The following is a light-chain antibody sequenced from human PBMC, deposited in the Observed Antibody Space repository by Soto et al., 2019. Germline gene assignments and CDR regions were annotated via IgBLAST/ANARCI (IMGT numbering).Light chain of an antibody. Sequence: IPLTQSPSSLSASVGDRVTITCRASQGISSYLVWYQQKPGKAPKLLIYAASTLQSGVPSRFSGSGSGTDFTLTISSLQPEDFATYYCQQLNSFPLTFGGGTKVEIK. J-gene: IGKJ4*01. CDR2: AAS. CDR1: QGISSY. CDR3: QQLNSFPLT. V-gene: IGKV1-9*01.